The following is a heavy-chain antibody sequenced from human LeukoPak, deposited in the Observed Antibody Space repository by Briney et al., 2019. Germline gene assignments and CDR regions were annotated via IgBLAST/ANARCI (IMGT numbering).Heavy chain of an antibody. D-gene: IGHD4-23*01. CDR1: GGSFSGYY. J-gene: IGHJ6*03. V-gene: IGHV4-34*01. Sequence: SETLSLTCAVYGGSFSGYYWSWIRQPPGKGLEWIGIIYHSGRTDYNPSLKSRVTISEDTSKDQFSLKLSSVTAADTAMYYCAREVADYGGYYYYHYMDVWGKGTTVTISS. CDR3: AREVADYGGYYYYHYMDV. CDR2: IYHSGRT.